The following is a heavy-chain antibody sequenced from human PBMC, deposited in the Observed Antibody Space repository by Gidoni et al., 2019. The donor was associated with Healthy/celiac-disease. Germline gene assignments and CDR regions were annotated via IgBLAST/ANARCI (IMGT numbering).Heavy chain of an antibody. CDR1: GCSLSTSGVG. Sequence: QITLKESGPTLVKPTKTLTLTCTFYGCSLSTSGVGVGWSRQPQGKALEWLALIYWDDDKRYSPSLKRRLTIPKATSKNQLVLTMTNMDPVDTATSYCAHSEFGIYGDPTFVLWGQGTLVTVSS. CDR2: IYWDDDK. V-gene: IGHV2-5*02. CDR3: AHSEFGIYGDPTFVL. J-gene: IGHJ4*02. D-gene: IGHD4-17*01.